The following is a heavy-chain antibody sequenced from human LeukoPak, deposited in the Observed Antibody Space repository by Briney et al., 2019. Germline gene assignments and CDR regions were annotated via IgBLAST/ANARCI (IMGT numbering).Heavy chain of an antibody. J-gene: IGHJ4*02. V-gene: IGHV3-20*04. CDR1: GFTFDDCG. Sequence: GGSLRLSCEGSGFTFDDCGMSWVRQPPGKGLEWVSGINRNGGSTDYADSVKGRFTISRDNAKNSHFLQMSSLRVDDTALYYCVRGFRNGPFDCWGQGTLVTVSS. CDR3: VRGFRNGPFDC. D-gene: IGHD2-8*01. CDR2: INRNGGST.